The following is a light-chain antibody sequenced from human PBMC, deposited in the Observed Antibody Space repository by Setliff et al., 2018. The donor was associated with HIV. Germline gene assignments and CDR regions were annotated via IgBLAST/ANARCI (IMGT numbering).Light chain of an antibody. J-gene: IGLJ1*01. CDR2: ANF. V-gene: IGLV1-44*01. CDR1: NSNIGTTT. CDR3: AAWDDSLNAYV. Sequence: QSVLTRSPSVSGTPGQRVTISCSGSNSNIGTTTVNWYQQLPGTAPKLLIFANFQRPSGVPDRFSGSKSGTSASLAISGLQSEDESDYFCAAWDDSLNAYVFGTGTKGTVL.